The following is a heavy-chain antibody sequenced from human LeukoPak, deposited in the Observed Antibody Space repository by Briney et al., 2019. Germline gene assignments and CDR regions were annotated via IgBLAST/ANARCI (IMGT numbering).Heavy chain of an antibody. CDR2: ISGSGGST. CDR1: GFTFSSYA. V-gene: IGHV3-23*01. Sequence: QSGGSLRLSCAASGFTFSSYAMSWVRQAPGKGLEWVSAISGSGGSTYYADSVKGRFTISRDNSKNTLYLQMNSLRAEDTAVYYCASGGPTIFGVVTPFDYWGQRTLVTVSS. D-gene: IGHD3-3*01. CDR3: ASGGPTIFGVVTPFDY. J-gene: IGHJ4*02.